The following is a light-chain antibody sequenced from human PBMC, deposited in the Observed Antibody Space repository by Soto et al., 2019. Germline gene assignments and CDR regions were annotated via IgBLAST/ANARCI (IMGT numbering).Light chain of an antibody. CDR3: AAWDDSLSGRYV. Sequence: QSVLTQPPSASGTPGQRVTISCSGSSSNIGSNYVYWYQQLPGTAPKLLFYRNNQRPSGVPDRFSGSKSGTSASLAISGLRSEDEADYYCAAWDDSLSGRYVFGTGTKLTVL. J-gene: IGLJ1*01. CDR2: RNN. V-gene: IGLV1-47*01. CDR1: SSNIGSNY.